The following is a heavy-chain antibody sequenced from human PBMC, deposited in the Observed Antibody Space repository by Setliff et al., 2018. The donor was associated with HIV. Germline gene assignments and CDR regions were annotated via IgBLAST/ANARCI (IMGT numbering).Heavy chain of an antibody. CDR1: GFSFNNFA. D-gene: IGHD6-19*01. J-gene: IGHJ4*02. Sequence: GESLKISCAASGFSFNNFAMSWVRQAPGKGLEWVSTLTVGGGTVYADSVKGRFTTSGDVSKNTLYLQMNSLRAEDTALYYCAQDQSFDSRGWYSYFDSWGQGTPVTVSS. CDR2: LTVGGGT. CDR3: AQDQSFDSRGWYSYFDS. V-gene: IGHV3-23*01.